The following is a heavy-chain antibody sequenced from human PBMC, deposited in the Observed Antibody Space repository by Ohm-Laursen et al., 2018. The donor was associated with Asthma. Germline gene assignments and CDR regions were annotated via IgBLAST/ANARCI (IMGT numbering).Heavy chain of an antibody. Sequence: SLRLSCAASGFTFSSYSMNWVRQAPGKGLEWVSSISSSSSYIYYADSVKGRFTISRDNSKNTLYLQMNSLRAEDTAVYYCAKRSSVYYYGMDVWGQGTTVTVSS. CDR1: GFTFSSYS. J-gene: IGHJ6*02. CDR3: AKRSSVYYYGMDV. CDR2: ISSSSSYI. V-gene: IGHV3-21*04. D-gene: IGHD2-15*01.